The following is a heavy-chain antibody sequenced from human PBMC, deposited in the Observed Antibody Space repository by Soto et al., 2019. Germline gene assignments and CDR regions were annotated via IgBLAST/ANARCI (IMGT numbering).Heavy chain of an antibody. CDR3: AKDRTSDYYDSSAYYLCDH. J-gene: IGHJ4*02. CDR2: ISAGGGST. CDR1: GFTFSSYA. Sequence: GGSLRLSCAASGFTFSSYAMSWVRQAPGKGLEWVSSISAGGGSTYYADSVKGRFTISRDNSKNTLFLQMNSLRAEDTAVYYCAKDRTSDYYDSSAYYLCDHWGQGALVTVSS. D-gene: IGHD3-22*01. V-gene: IGHV3-23*01.